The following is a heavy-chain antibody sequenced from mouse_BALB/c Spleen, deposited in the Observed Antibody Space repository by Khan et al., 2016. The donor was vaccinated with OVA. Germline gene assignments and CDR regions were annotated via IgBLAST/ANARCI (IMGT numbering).Heavy chain of an antibody. Sequence: QVQLKQSGPGLVAPSQSLSITCTVSGFSLTSYGVNWVRQPPGKGLEWLGVIWGDGSTNYHSALISRLSITKDNSKSQVFLKLNSLQTDDTATYXCAGFEASYYAMYYWGQGTSVTVSS. CDR1: GFSLTSYG. V-gene: IGHV2-3*01. CDR3: AGFEASYYAMYY. J-gene: IGHJ4*01. D-gene: IGHD6-1*01. CDR2: IWGDGST.